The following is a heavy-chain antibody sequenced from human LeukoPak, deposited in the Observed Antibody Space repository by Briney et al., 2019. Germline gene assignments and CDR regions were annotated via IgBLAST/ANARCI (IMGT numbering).Heavy chain of an antibody. CDR2: VFYSGNT. V-gene: IGHV4-59*08. CDR1: GASITSYF. Sequence: SETLSLTCTVSGASITSYFWTWIRQPPGKGLEWIGYVFYSGNTDYNPSLKSRVTMSVDTSKSQFSLKLSSVTAADTAVYYCANANNWPDFWGQGTLVTVSS. J-gene: IGHJ5*01. D-gene: IGHD2-2*01. CDR3: ANANNWPDF.